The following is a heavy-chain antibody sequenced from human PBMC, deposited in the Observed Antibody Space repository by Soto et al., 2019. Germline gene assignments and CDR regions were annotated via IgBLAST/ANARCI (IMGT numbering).Heavy chain of an antibody. CDR2: IYYSGST. CDR3: ARQLIVVVVAASFNWFYP. Sequence: SETLSLTCTVSGGSISSSSYYWGWIRQPPGKGLEWIGSIYYSGSTYYNPSLKSRVTISVDTSKNQFSLKLSSVTAADTAVYYCARQLIVVVVAASFNWFYPWGQGTLVTVSS. D-gene: IGHD2-15*01. CDR1: GGSISSSSYY. V-gene: IGHV4-39*01. J-gene: IGHJ5*02.